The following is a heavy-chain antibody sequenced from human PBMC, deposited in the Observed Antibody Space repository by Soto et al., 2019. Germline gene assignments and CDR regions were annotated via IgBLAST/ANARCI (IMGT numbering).Heavy chain of an antibody. Sequence: QVQLVQSGAEVKKPGSSVKVSCKASGGTFSSYTISWVRQAPGQGLEWMGRIIPILGIANYAQKFQGRVTITADKSTSTAYMELSSLRSEDTAVDYGAMVVVIAMDAFDIWGQGTMVTVSS. J-gene: IGHJ3*02. CDR3: AMVVVIAMDAFDI. CDR1: GGTFSSYT. CDR2: IIPILGIA. V-gene: IGHV1-69*02. D-gene: IGHD2-21*01.